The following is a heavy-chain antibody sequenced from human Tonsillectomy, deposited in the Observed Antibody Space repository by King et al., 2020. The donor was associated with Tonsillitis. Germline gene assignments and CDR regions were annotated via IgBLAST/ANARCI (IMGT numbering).Heavy chain of an antibody. CDR1: GYTFTSYG. D-gene: IGHD6-19*01. CDR2: ISTYNGNT. J-gene: IGHJ4*02. CDR3: ARERGGRRYTSGWDFDY. V-gene: IGHV1-18*01. Sequence: QLVQSGAEVKKPGASVKVSCKASGYTFTSYGISWVRQAPGQGLEWMGWISTYNGNTNYAQKLQGRVTMSTDTSMSTAYMELRSLRSDDTAVYYCARERGGRRYTSGWDFDYWGQGTLVTVSS.